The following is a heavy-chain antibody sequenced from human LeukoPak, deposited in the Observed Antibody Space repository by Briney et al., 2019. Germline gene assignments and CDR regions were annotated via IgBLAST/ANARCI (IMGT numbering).Heavy chain of an antibody. Sequence: ASVKVSCKASGYTFTSYYMHWVRQAPGQGLEWMGIINPSGGSTSYAQKFQGRVTMTRDTSTSTVYMELSSLRSEDTAVYYCASAVTAADPFDYWGQGTLVTVSS. J-gene: IGHJ4*02. CDR3: ASAVTAADPFDY. V-gene: IGHV1-46*01. D-gene: IGHD6-13*01. CDR1: GYTFTSYY. CDR2: INPSGGST.